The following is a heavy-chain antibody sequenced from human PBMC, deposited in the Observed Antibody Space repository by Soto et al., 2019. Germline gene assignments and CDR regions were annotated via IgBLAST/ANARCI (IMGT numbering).Heavy chain of an antibody. CDR3: ARDLSWRYYDSSGYLDY. D-gene: IGHD3-22*01. Sequence: QVQLVESGGGAVQPGRSLRLSCEASGFSFSSYAMHWVRQAPGKGLEWVAVIWYDGSNRYYADSVKGRFTISRDNSKNTLYLQMNSLRGEDTAVYYCARDLSWRYYDSSGYLDYWGQGILGTVS. J-gene: IGHJ4*02. V-gene: IGHV3-33*01. CDR2: IWYDGSNR. CDR1: GFSFSSYA.